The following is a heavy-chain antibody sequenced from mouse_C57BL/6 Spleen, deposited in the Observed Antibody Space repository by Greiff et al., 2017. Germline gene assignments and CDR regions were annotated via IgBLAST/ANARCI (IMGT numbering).Heavy chain of an antibody. D-gene: IGHD2-2*01. CDR1: GYTFTSYW. J-gene: IGHJ4*01. CDR3: ARGYGYDGGYAMDY. CDR2: INPSSGYT. Sequence: QVQLQQSGPELVKPGASVKISCKASGYTFTSYWMHWVKQRPGQGLEWIGYINPSSGYTKYNQKFKDKATLTADKSSSTAYMQLSSLTYEDSEVYYCARGYGYDGGYAMDYWGQGTSVTVSS. V-gene: IGHV1-7*01.